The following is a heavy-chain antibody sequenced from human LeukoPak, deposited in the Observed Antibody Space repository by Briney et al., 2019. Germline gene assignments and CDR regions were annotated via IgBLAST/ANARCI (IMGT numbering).Heavy chain of an antibody. Sequence: SETLSLTCTVSGGSISSYYWGWIRQPPGKGLEWIGSIDHSGTIYYNPSLKSRLTISVDTSKNQFSLKLSSVTAADTAVYYCARSLPYGSGSYFYYYYMDVWGKGTTATISS. V-gene: IGHV4-38-2*02. CDR3: ARSLPYGSGSYFYYYYMDV. CDR1: GGSISSYY. D-gene: IGHD3-10*01. CDR2: IDHSGTI. J-gene: IGHJ6*03.